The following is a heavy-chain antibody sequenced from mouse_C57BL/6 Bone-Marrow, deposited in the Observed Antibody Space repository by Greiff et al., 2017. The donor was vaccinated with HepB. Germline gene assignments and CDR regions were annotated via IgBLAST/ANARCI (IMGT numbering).Heavy chain of an antibody. CDR2: IWSGGST. V-gene: IGHV2-2*01. D-gene: IGHD2-3*01. CDR1: GFSLTSYG. CDR3: ARNVDGYYPYYAMDY. J-gene: IGHJ4*01. Sequence: VKLQESGPGLVQPSQSLSITCTVSGFSLTSYGVHWVRQSPGKGLEWLGVIWSGGSTDYNAAFISRLSISKDNSKSQVFFKMNSLQADDTAIYYCARNVDGYYPYYAMDYWGQGTSVTVSS.